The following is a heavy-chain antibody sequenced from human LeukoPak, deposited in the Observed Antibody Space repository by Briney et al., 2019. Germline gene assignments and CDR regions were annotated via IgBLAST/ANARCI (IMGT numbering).Heavy chain of an antibody. CDR2: ISSSSSYI. V-gene: IGHV3-21*01. CDR1: GFTFSSDS. CDR3: ARESERWLAN. Sequence: GGSLRLSCAASGFTFSSDSMNWVRQAPGEGLGWVSSISSSSSYIYYADSREGRFTISRDNAKNSLYRQMNSQRTEQTAVYYCARESERWLANWGQGTLVTVSS. J-gene: IGHJ4*02. D-gene: IGHD5-24*01.